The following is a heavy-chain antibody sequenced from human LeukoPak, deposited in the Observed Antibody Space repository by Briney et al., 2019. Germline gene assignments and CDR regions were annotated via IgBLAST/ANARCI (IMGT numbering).Heavy chain of an antibody. V-gene: IGHV4-30-4*08. D-gene: IGHD1-20*01. Sequence: PSETLSLTCSGSGDSFSSANYYWPWVRQPPGKGLERIGYVYYDGSTYYRPSLQSRLAISVDTSKNHFSLNLTSVTAADTAIYYCVRGLTGYSYFFDYWGQGALVTVSS. CDR2: VYYDGST. CDR1: GDSFSSANYY. CDR3: VRGLTGYSYFFDY. J-gene: IGHJ4*02.